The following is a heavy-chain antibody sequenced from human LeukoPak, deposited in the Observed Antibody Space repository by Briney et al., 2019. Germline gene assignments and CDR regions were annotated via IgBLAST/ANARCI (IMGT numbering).Heavy chain of an antibody. CDR1: GFTFDDYA. D-gene: IGHD3-16*02. J-gene: IGHJ4*02. CDR3: AKGAGITFGGVIAPFDY. CDR2: ISWNSGSI. V-gene: IGHV3-9*01. Sequence: PGGSLRLSCAASGFTFDDYAMHWVRHAPGKGLEWVSGISWNSGSIGYADSVKGRFTISRDNAKNSLYLQMNSLRAEDTALYYCAKGAGITFGGVIAPFDYWGQGTLVTVSS.